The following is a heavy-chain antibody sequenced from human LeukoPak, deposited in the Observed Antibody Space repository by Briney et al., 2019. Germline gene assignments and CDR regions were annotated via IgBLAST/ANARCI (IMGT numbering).Heavy chain of an antibody. CDR2: IYHSGST. D-gene: IGHD4-17*01. CDR1: GGSISSGGYS. Sequence: PSETLSLTCAVSGGSISSGGYSWSWIRQPPGKGLEWIGYIYHSGSTYYNPSLKSRVTISVDRSKNQFSLKLSSVTAADTAVYYWARGPPYGGASDFDYWGQETLVTVSS. CDR3: ARGPPYGGASDFDY. V-gene: IGHV4-30-2*01. J-gene: IGHJ4*02.